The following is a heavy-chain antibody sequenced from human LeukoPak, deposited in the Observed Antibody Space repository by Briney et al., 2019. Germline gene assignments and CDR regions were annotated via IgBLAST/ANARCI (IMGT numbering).Heavy chain of an antibody. CDR2: ISGPGGST. CDR3: ARVPPSAHQLFSSDY. V-gene: IGHV3-23*01. Sequence: PGGSLRLSCAASGFTFSSYAMSWVRQAPGKGLEWVSGISGPGGSTYHADSVKGRFTISRDNPKNTPHLQMNSLRAEDTAVYYCARVPPSAHQLFSSDYWGQGTQVTVSS. CDR1: GFTFSSYA. J-gene: IGHJ4*02. D-gene: IGHD2-2*01.